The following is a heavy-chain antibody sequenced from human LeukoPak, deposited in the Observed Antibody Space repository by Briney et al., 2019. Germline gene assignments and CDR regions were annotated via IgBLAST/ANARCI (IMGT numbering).Heavy chain of an antibody. CDR2: ISYDGSSK. J-gene: IGHJ4*02. Sequence: GGSLRLSCAASGFTFSTYAMHWVRQAPGKGLEWVAVISYDGSSKYYADSVKGRFTISRDNAKNSLYLQMNSLRAEDTAVYYCARDSRRGYGSGSYDWGQGTLVTVSS. CDR1: GFTFSTYA. CDR3: ARDSRRGYGSGSYD. V-gene: IGHV3-30*04. D-gene: IGHD3-10*01.